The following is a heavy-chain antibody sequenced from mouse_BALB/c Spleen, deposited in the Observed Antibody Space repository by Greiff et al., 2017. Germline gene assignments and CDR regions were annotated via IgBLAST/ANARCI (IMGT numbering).Heavy chain of an antibody. V-gene: IGHV1-63*02. CDR1: GYTFTNYW. CDR2: IYPGGGYT. J-gene: IGHJ2*01. CDR3: ARKGVYDGYFYFDY. D-gene: IGHD2-3*01. Sequence: VQLQQSGAELVRPGTSVKISCKASGYTFTNYWLGWVKQRPGHGLEWIGDIYPGGGYTNYNEKFKGKATLTADTSSSTAYMQLSSLTSEDSAVYFCARKGVYDGYFYFDYWGQGTTLTVSS.